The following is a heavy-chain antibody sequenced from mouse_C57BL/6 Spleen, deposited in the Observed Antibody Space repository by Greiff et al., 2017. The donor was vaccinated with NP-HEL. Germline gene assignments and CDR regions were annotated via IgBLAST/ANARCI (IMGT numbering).Heavy chain of an antibody. CDR3: ARHERLLHAMDY. Sequence: QVQLKESGPGLVAPSQSLSITCTVSGFSLTSYGVHWVRQPPGKGLEWLVVIWSDGSTTYNSALKSRLSISKDNSKSQVFLKMNSLQTDDTDMYYCARHERLLHAMDYWGQGTSVTVSS. V-gene: IGHV2-6-1*01. CDR2: IWSDGST. J-gene: IGHJ4*01. D-gene: IGHD2-3*01. CDR1: GFSLTSYG.